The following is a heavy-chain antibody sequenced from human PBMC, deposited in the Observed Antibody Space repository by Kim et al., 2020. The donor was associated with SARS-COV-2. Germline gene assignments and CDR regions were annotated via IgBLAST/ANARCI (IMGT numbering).Heavy chain of an antibody. D-gene: IGHD6-13*01. V-gene: IGHV2-70*01. CDR3: ARLLGGSSWHLDI. Sequence: YSTSLKTRLTISKDTSKNQVVLTMTNMDPVDTATYYCARLLGGSSWHLDIWGQGTMVTVSS. J-gene: IGHJ3*02.